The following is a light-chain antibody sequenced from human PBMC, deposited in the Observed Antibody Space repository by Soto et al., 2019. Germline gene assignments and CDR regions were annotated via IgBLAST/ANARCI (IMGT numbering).Light chain of an antibody. CDR2: EVT. V-gene: IGLV2-14*01. J-gene: IGLJ3*02. CDR1: SSDVGYYDY. CDR3: SSYTIRRSWV. Sequence: QSALTQPPSASGFPGQSVTISCTGTSSDVGYYDYVSWYQQHPGKAPKLVIYEVTNRPSGVSDRFSGSKSGNTASLTISGLQPEDEGDYYCSSYTIRRSWVFGGGTKLTVL.